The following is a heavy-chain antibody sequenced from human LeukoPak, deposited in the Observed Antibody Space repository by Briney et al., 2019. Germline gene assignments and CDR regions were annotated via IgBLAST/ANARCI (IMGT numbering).Heavy chain of an antibody. CDR1: GFTFSSYW. V-gene: IGHV3-7*01. Sequence: PGGSLRLSCAASGFTFSSYWMSWVRQAPGKGLEWVAYIKYDGSEKDYVDSVKGRFTISRDNAKNSLYLQMNSLRAEDTAVYYCARDMIVETDVAFDIWGQGTMVTVSS. CDR2: IKYDGSEK. D-gene: IGHD3-22*01. CDR3: ARDMIVETDVAFDI. J-gene: IGHJ3*02.